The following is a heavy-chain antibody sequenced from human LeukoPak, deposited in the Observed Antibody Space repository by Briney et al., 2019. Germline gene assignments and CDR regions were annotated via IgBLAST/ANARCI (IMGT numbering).Heavy chain of an antibody. V-gene: IGHV3-48*04. Sequence: PGGSLRLSCAASGFTFSRYSMNWVRQAPGKGLEWVSYISSSSSSIYYADSVKGRFTISRDNAKNSLYLQMNSLRAEDTALYYCARGGPTGALDYWGQGTLVTVSS. J-gene: IGHJ4*02. CDR1: GFTFSRYS. D-gene: IGHD7-27*01. CDR2: ISSSSSSI. CDR3: ARGGPTGALDY.